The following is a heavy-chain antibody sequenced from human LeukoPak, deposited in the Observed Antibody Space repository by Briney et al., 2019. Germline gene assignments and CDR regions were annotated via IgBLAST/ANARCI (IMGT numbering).Heavy chain of an antibody. J-gene: IGHJ5*02. CDR3: ARSDGSTLDP. Sequence: PSETLSFTCTVSGGSISSGGYYWSWIRQHPGKGLEWIGYIYYSGSTYYNPSLKSRVTISVDTSKNQFSLKLSSATAADTAVYYCARSDGSTLDPWGQGPLVTVSS. CDR2: IYYSGST. CDR1: GGSISSGGYY. D-gene: IGHD2-2*01. V-gene: IGHV4-31*03.